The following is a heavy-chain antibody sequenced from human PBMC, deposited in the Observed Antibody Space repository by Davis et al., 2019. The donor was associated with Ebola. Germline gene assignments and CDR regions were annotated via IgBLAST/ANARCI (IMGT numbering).Heavy chain of an antibody. CDR1: GYTFTSYG. D-gene: IGHD5-24*01. J-gene: IGHJ5*02. V-gene: IGHV1-69*13. CDR2: IIPIFGTA. Sequence: SVKVSCKASGYTFTSYGISWVRQAPGQGLEWMGGIIPIFGTANYAQKFQGRVTITADESTSTAYMELSSLRSEDTAVYYCASTKHTVEMATIPANWFDPWGQGTLVTVSS. CDR3: ASTKHTVEMATIPANWFDP.